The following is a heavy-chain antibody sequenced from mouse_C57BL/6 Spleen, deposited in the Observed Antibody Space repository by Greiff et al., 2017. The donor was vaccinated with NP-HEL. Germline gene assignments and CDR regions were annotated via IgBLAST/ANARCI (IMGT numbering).Heavy chain of an antibody. D-gene: IGHD1-1*01. Sequence: QVQLQQPGAELVRPGTSVKLSCKASGYTFTSYWMHWVKQRPGQGLEWIGVIDPSDSYTNYNQKFKGKATLTVDTSSSTAYMQLSSLTSEDSAVYYCARSASYYYGSSYGFDYWGQGTTLTVSS. CDR1: GYTFTSYW. CDR3: ARSASYYYGSSYGFDY. V-gene: IGHV1-59*01. CDR2: IDPSDSYT. J-gene: IGHJ2*01.